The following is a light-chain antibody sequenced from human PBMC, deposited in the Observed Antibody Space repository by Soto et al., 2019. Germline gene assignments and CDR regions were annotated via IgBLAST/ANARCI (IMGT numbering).Light chain of an antibody. V-gene: IGKV3-20*01. J-gene: IGKJ5*01. CDR2: GAS. Sequence: EIVLTQSPGTLSLSPGERATLSCRASQTVSSYLTWYQQRPGQAPRLLISGASRRATGIPDRFSGSGSGTDFTLTISRLEHEDFAMYYCQQYGTSPITFGQGTRLEIK. CDR3: QQYGTSPIT. CDR1: QTVSSY.